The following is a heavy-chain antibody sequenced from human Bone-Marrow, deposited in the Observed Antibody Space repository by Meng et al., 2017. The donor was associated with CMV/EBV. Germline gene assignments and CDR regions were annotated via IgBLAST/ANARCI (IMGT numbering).Heavy chain of an antibody. CDR3: ARELSVITIFGVPDRGAWFDP. Sequence: SVKVSCKASGGTFSSYAISWVRQAPGQGLEWMGGIIPIFGTANYAQKFQGRVTITTDESTSTAYMELSSLRSEDTAVYYCARELSVITIFGVPDRGAWFDPWGQGTRVTVSS. J-gene: IGHJ5*02. CDR1: GGTFSSYA. V-gene: IGHV1-69*05. CDR2: IIPIFGTA. D-gene: IGHD3-3*01.